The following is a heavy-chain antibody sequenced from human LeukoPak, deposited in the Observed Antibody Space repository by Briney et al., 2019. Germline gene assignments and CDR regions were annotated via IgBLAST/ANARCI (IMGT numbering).Heavy chain of an antibody. J-gene: IGHJ5*02. CDR1: GYTFTGYY. CDR2: INPNSGGT. V-gene: IGHV1-2*02. CDR3: ARSIAVSGWFDP. D-gene: IGHD6-19*01. Sequence: ASVKVSCKASGYTFTGYYMHWVRQAPGQGLEWMGWINPNSGGTDYAQKFQGRVTMTRDTSISTAYMELSRLRSDDTAVYYCARSIAVSGWFDPWGQGTLVTVSS.